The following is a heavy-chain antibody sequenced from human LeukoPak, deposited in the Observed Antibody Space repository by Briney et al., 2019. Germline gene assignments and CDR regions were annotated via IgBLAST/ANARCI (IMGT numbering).Heavy chain of an antibody. J-gene: IGHJ4*02. D-gene: IGHD3-10*01. CDR1: GGTFSSYA. CDR2: INPSGGST. Sequence: ASVKVSCKASGGTFSSYAISWVRQAPGQGLEWMGIINPSGGSTSYAQKFQGRVTMTRDTSTSTVYMELSSLRSEDTAVYYCARGGSFLPIGYWGQGTLVTVSS. CDR3: ARGGSFLPIGY. V-gene: IGHV1-46*01.